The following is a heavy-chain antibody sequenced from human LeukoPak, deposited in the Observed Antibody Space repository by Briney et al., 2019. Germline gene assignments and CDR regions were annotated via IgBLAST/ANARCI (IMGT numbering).Heavy chain of an antibody. CDR2: ISGSGGST. J-gene: IGHJ4*02. CDR3: TRSGSPYFRPGNN. D-gene: IGHD1-26*01. Sequence: TGGSLRLSCAASGFTFSSYAMSWVRQAPGKGLEWVSAISGSGGSTYYADSVKGRFTISRDNSKNTLYLQMNSLRAEDTAVYYCTRSGSPYFRPGNNWGQGTLVTVSS. CDR1: GFTFSSYA. V-gene: IGHV3-23*01.